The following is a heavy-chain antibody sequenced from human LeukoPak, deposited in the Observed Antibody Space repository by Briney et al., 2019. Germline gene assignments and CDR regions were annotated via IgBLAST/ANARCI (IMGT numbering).Heavy chain of an antibody. CDR3: ARVYYNSLGYAFDV. J-gene: IGHJ3*01. D-gene: IGHD3-22*01. Sequence: GGSLRLSCEASGFIFSDYYMGWIRQAPGKGLEWVSYISGSRSTTYYADSVKGGFTISRDNAKNSLYLQMDSLRAEDTALYYCARVYYNSLGYAFDVWGQGTMVSVTS. V-gene: IGHV3-11*04. CDR1: GFIFSDYY. CDR2: ISGSRSTT.